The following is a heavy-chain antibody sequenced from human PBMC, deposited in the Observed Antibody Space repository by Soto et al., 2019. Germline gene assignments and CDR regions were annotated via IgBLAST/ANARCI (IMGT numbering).Heavy chain of an antibody. J-gene: IGHJ4*02. CDR1: GFTFSSYW. Sequence: EVRLVESGGGLVQPGGSLRLSCAASGFTFSSYWMHWVRQAPGEGLVWVSHINSDGSSTSYADSVKGRFTISRDNAKNTLYLQMNSLRAEDTAVYYCARGVRGNGWYPTYWGQGTLVTVSS. CDR3: ARGVRGNGWYPTY. CDR2: INSDGSST. V-gene: IGHV3-74*01. D-gene: IGHD6-19*01.